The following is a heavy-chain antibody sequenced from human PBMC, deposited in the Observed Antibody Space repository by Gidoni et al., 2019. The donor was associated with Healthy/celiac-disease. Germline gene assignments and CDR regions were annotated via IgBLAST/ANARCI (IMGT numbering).Heavy chain of an antibody. CDR3: ARGHIAAAGHYYYGMDV. V-gene: IGHV4-34*01. CDR1: GGSFSGYY. CDR2: INHSGST. Sequence: QVQLQQWGAGLLKPSETLSLTCAVYGGSFSGYYWSWIRQPPGKGLEWIGEINHSGSTNYNPSLKSRVTISVDTSKNQFSLKLSSVTAADTAVYYCARGHIAAAGHYYYGMDVWGQGTTVTVSS. J-gene: IGHJ6*02. D-gene: IGHD6-13*01.